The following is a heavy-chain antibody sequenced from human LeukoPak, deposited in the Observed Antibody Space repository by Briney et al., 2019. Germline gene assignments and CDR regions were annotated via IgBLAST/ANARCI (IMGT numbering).Heavy chain of an antibody. V-gene: IGHV3-21*01. D-gene: IGHD2-15*01. CDR2: ISSSSYI. CDR1: GFTFSSYS. CDR3: ARDHGRYCSP. Sequence: GGSLRRSCAASGFTFSSYSMNWVRQAPGKGLEWVSSISSSSYIYYADSVKGRFTISRDNAKNSLYLQMNSLRAEDTAVYYCARDHGRYCSPWGQGTLVTVSS. J-gene: IGHJ4*02.